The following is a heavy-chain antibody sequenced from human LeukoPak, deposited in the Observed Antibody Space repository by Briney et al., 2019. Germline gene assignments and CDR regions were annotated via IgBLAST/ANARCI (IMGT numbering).Heavy chain of an antibody. D-gene: IGHD5-18*01. CDR3: AKDLYVDTAMVIGY. Sequence: GGSLRLSCAASGFTFSNAWMSWVRQAPGKGLEWVGRIKSKTDGGTTDYAAPVKGRFTISRDNSKNTLYLQMNSLRAEDTAVYYCAKDLYVDTAMVIGYWGQGTLVTVSS. CDR2: IKSKTDGGTT. J-gene: IGHJ4*02. V-gene: IGHV3-15*01. CDR1: GFTFSNAW.